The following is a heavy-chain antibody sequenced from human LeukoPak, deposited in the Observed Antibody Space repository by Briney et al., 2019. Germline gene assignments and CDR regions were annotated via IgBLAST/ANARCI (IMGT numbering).Heavy chain of an antibody. Sequence: SETLSLTCTVSGGSISSYYWSWIRQPAGEGLEWIGRIFGSGSTNYNPALKSRLTMSVDTSKNQFSLKLTSVTAADTAVYYCARGSGSYPPLDYWGQATIVTVFS. V-gene: IGHV4-4*07. CDR1: GGSISSYY. D-gene: IGHD3-10*01. CDR3: ARGSGSYPPLDY. J-gene: IGHJ4*02. CDR2: IFGSGST.